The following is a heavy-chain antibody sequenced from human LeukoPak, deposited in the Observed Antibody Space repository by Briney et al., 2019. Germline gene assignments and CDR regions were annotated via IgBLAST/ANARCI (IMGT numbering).Heavy chain of an antibody. CDR1: GGTFSSYA. V-gene: IGHV1-69*13. CDR2: IIPIFATA. D-gene: IGHD3-3*01. J-gene: IGHJ4*02. CDR3: ARGNPRSLLPYYFDY. Sequence: GASVTVSCTASGGTFSSYAISWVRQAPGQGLEWMGGIIPIFATANYAQKFQGRVTITADESTSTAFMELSSLRSEDTAVYYCARGNPRSLLPYYFDYWGQGTLVTVS.